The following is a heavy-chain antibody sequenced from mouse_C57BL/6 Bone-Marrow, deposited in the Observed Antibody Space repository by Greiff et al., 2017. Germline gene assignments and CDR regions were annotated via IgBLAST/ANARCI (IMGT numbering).Heavy chain of an antibody. CDR2: ISSGCSTV. CDR1: GFTFSDYG. CDR3: ANLGAY. V-gene: IGHV5-17*01. D-gene: IGHD4-1*01. J-gene: IGHJ3*01. Sequence: EVKVVESGGGLVKPGGSLKLSCAASGFTFSDYGMHWVRQAPEKGLEWVAYISSGCSTVYYADTVKGRFTISRDKAKNTLFLQMPSLRSEDTAMYYCANLGAYWGQGHLVTVSA.